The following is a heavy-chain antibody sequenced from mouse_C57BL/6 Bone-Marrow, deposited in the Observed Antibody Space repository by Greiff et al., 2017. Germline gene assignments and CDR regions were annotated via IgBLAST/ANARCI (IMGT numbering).Heavy chain of an antibody. J-gene: IGHJ4*01. D-gene: IGHD1-1*01. Sequence: EVQLVESGGGLVKPGGSLKLSCAASGFTFSDYGMHWVRQAPGKGLEWVAYISSGSSTNYYSDTVKGLFTFSRDNAKNTLFLQMTSLRSEDTAMYYCAFYYGSSYDAMDYWGQGTSVTVSS. V-gene: IGHV5-17*01. CDR3: AFYYGSSYDAMDY. CDR1: GFTFSDYG. CDR2: ISSGSSTN.